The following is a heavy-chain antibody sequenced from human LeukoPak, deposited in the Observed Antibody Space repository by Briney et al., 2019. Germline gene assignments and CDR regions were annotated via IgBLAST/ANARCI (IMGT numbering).Heavy chain of an antibody. J-gene: IGHJ4*02. CDR2: IYYSGST. D-gene: IGHD6-19*01. Sequence: SETLSLTCTVSGGSVNSGSYYWSWIRQPPGKGLEWIGYIYYSGSTNYNPSPKSRVTISVDTSKNQFSLKVTSVTAAGTAGYYWGRVQYRIDWYSLYFDHWGQGNLGTVSS. CDR1: GGSVNSGSYY. CDR3: GRVQYRIDWYSLYFDH. V-gene: IGHV4-61*01.